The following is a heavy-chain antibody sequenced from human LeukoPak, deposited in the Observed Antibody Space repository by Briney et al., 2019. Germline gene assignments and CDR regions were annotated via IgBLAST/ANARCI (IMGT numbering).Heavy chain of an antibody. CDR1: GFTFSSYG. V-gene: IGHV3-30*02. D-gene: IGHD1-26*01. CDR2: IRYDGSNK. J-gene: IGHJ3*02. CDR3: AKGKVGAPTDAFDI. Sequence: GGSLRLSCAASGFTFSSYGMHWVRQAPGKGLEWVAFIRYDGSNKYYADSVKGRFTISRDNSKNTLYLQMNSLRAEDTAVYYCAKGKVGAPTDAFDIWGQGTMVTVSA.